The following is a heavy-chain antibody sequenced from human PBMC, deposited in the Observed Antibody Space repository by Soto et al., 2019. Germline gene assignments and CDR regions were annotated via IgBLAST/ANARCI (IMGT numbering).Heavy chain of an antibody. D-gene: IGHD1-26*01. J-gene: IGHJ6*02. Sequence: EVQLLESGGGLVQPGGSLRLSCAASGFTFSSYAMSWVRQAPGKGLEWVSAISGSGGSTYYADSVKGRFTISRDNSKNTLYLQMNSLRAEDTAVYYCANLRIVGARVGYYGMDVWGQGTTVTVSS. CDR3: ANLRIVGARVGYYGMDV. V-gene: IGHV3-23*01. CDR1: GFTFSSYA. CDR2: ISGSGGST.